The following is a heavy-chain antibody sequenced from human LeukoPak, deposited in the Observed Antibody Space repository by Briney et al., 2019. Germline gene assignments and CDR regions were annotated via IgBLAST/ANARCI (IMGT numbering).Heavy chain of an antibody. V-gene: IGHV3-48*01. Sequence: GGSLRLSCAASGFAFNYYSMNWVRQAPGKGLEWISYISSTSSTTSYAESVKGRFTISRDNAKNSLYLLMSSLRVEDTAVYYCARDTGSSPFFDLWGQGALVTVSS. CDR3: ARDTGSSPFFDL. CDR1: GFAFNYYS. J-gene: IGHJ4*02. CDR2: ISSTSSTT. D-gene: IGHD3-10*01.